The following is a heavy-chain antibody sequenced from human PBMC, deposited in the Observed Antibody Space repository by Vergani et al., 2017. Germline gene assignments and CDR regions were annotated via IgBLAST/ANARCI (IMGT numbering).Heavy chain of an antibody. CDR3: AREDYYDSSGYYQF. Sequence: EVQLVESGGGLVQPGGSLRLSCAASGFTVSSNYMSWVHQAPGKGLEWVSVIYSGGSTYYADSVKGRFTISRDNSKNTLYLQMNSLRAEDTAVYYCAREDYYDSSGYYQFWGQGTLVTVSS. CDR1: GFTVSSNY. V-gene: IGHV3-66*02. D-gene: IGHD3-22*01. J-gene: IGHJ4*02. CDR2: IYSGGST.